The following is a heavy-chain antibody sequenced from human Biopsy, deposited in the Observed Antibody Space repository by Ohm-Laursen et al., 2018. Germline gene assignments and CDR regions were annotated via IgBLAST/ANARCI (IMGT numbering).Heavy chain of an antibody. CDR1: GDSFTNYY. Sequence: SETLSLTCAVYGDSFTNYYWGWIRQPPGKGLEWIGHIFYSGTTSYNPSHKSRITISVDTSKTQFSLRLSSVTAADTAVYYCARFQAGTIEVYWGQGTLVTVSS. CDR3: ARFQAGTIEVY. CDR2: IFYSGTT. J-gene: IGHJ4*02. V-gene: IGHV4-59*05. D-gene: IGHD3-3*01.